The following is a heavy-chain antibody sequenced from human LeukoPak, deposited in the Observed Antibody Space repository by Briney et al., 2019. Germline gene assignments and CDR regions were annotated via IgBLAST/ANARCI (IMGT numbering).Heavy chain of an antibody. V-gene: IGHV4-34*01. CDR2: INHSGST. D-gene: IGHD4-23*01. CDR1: GGSFSGYY. CDR3: ARGARWYLY. J-gene: IGHJ4*02. Sequence: PSETLSLTCAVYGGSFSGYYWSWIRQPPGKGLEWIGEINHSGSTNYNPSLKSRVTISVDTSKNQFSLKLSSVTAADTAVYYCARGARWYLYWGQGTLVTVSS.